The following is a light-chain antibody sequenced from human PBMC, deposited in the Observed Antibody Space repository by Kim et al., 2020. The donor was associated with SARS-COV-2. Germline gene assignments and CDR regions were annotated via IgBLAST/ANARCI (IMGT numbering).Light chain of an antibody. CDR3: QQYSNWPQT. J-gene: IGKJ1*01. CDR1: QSISGR. V-gene: IGKV3-15*01. CDR2: GTS. Sequence: YPGEIATLPCRASQSISGRLAWYQQRPGQAPRLLSYGTSNRATGIPARFSGSGSGTDFTLTISSLQSEDFAVYYCQQYSNWPQTFGEGTKVDIK.